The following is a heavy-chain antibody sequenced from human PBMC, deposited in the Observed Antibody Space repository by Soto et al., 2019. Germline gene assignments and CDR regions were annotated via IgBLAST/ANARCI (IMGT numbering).Heavy chain of an antibody. CDR1: GGSISSYY. Sequence: PSETLSLTCTVSGGSISSYYWSWIRQPPGKGLEWIGYIYYSGSTNYNPSLKSRVTISVDTSKNQFSLKLSSVTAADTAVYYCASSPVVDAKYNWFDPWGQGTLVTVSS. V-gene: IGHV4-59*08. CDR2: IYYSGST. CDR3: ASSPVVDAKYNWFDP. D-gene: IGHD2-15*01. J-gene: IGHJ5*02.